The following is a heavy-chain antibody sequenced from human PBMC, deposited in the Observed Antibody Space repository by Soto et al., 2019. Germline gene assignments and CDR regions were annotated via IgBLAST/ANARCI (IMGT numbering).Heavy chain of an antibody. J-gene: IGHJ4*02. CDR2: IYYSGST. CDR1: GGSISSGGYY. D-gene: IGHD6-19*01. V-gene: IGHV4-31*03. CDR3: ARHRGDVAVPCFDY. Sequence: ASETLSLTCTVSGGSISSGGYYWSWIRQHPGKGLEWIGYIYYSGSTYYNPSLKSRVTISVDTSKNQFSLNLSSVTAADTAVYYCARHRGDVAVPCFDYWGQGTLVTVSS.